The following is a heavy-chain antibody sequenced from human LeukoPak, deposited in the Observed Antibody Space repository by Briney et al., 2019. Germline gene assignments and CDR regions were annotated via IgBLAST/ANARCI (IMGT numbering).Heavy chain of an antibody. Sequence: GGPLRLSCAASGFTFSSYTMNWVRQAPGKGLEWVSSISITSDYIYYADSVKGRFTISRDNAKNSLYLQLNSLRADDTAVYYCARSITAAGSTLVPGYYFDYWGQGTLVTVSS. CDR2: ISITSDYI. J-gene: IGHJ4*02. CDR1: GFTFSSYT. D-gene: IGHD6-13*01. V-gene: IGHV3-21*01. CDR3: ARSITAAGSTLVPGYYFDY.